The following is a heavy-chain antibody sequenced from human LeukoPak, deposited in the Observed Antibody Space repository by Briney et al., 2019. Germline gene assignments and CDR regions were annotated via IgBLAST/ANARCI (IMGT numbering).Heavy chain of an antibody. V-gene: IGHV3-23*01. CDR2: ISGSGGST. D-gene: IGHD6-19*01. Sequence: GGSLGLSCAASGFTFSSYAMTWVRQAPGKGLEWVSTISGSGGSTYYADSVKGRFTISRDNSENTLHLQMNSLRAEDTAVYYCAKDQRQWPNQFDYWGQGTLVTVSS. CDR1: GFTFSSYA. J-gene: IGHJ4*02. CDR3: AKDQRQWPNQFDY.